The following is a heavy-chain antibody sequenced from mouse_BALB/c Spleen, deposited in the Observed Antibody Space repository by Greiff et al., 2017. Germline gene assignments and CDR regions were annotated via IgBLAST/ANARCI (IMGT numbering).Heavy chain of an antibody. CDR2: IYPGDGST. V-gene: IGHV1S56*01. J-gene: IGHJ2*01. CDR3: ARYYFDY. CDR1: GYTFPSYY. Sequence: QVQLQQSGPELVKPGASVKMSCKASGYTFPSYYIHWVKQRPGQGVEWIGWIYPGDGSTKYNEKFKGKTTLTADKSSSTAYMLLSSLTSEDSAIYFCARYYFDYWGQGTTLTVSS.